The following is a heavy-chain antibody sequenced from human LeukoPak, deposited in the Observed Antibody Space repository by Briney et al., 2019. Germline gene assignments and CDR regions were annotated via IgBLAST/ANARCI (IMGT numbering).Heavy chain of an antibody. J-gene: IGHJ4*02. CDR2: ISGSGGST. D-gene: IGHD1-1*01. CDR1: GFTFSSYA. V-gene: IGHV3-23*01. Sequence: GGSLRLSCAAAGFTFSSYAMRWVRQAAGRGLEWVSVISGSGGSTFYADSVKGRFTISRDNSKNTLYLKMNSLRAEDTAIYYCAESSSGFDYWGQGTLVTVSS. CDR3: AESSSGFDY.